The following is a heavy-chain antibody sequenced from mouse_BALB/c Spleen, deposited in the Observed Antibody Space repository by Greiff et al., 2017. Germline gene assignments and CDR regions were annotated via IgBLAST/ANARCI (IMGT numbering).Heavy chain of an antibody. J-gene: IGHJ3*01. CDR1: GYTFTSYT. CDR3: ARGHDGFAY. D-gene: IGHD2-2*01. CDR2: INPSSGYT. V-gene: IGHV1-4*01. Sequence: QVQLKQSGAELARPGASVKMSCKASGYTFTSYTMHWVKQRPGQGREWIGYINPSSGYTNYNQKFKDKATLTADKSSSTAYMQLSSLTSEDSAVYYCARGHDGFAYWGQGTLVTVSA.